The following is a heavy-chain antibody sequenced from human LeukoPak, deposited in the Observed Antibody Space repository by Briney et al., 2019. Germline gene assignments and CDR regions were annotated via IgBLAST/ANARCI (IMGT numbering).Heavy chain of an antibody. CDR2: IYYSGST. V-gene: IGHV4-39*07. J-gene: IGHJ5*02. Sequence: PSETLSLTCTVSGGSISSSSYYWGWIRQPPGKGLEWIGSIYYSGSTYYNPSLKSRVTISVDTSKNQFSLKLSSVTAADTAVYYCARVWQQLVQDWFDPWGQGTLVTVSS. CDR1: GGSISSSSYY. D-gene: IGHD6-13*01. CDR3: ARVWQQLVQDWFDP.